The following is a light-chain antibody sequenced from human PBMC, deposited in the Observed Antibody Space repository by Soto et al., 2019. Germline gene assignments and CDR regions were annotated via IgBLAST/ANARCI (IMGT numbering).Light chain of an antibody. CDR3: QQYYSAPQT. V-gene: IGKV4-1*01. Sequence: DIVMTQSPDSLAVSLGERATINCKSSQSILYSPNNKNYLAWYQQKPGQPPKLLIYWASTRESGVPDRFSGSGSGTDFTLTISSLQAEDVAVYYCQQYYSAPQTFGQGTKLEIK. CDR1: QSILYSPNNKNY. J-gene: IGKJ2*01. CDR2: WAS.